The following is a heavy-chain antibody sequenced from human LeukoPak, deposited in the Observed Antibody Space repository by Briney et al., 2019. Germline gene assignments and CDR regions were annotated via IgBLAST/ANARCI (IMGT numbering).Heavy chain of an antibody. D-gene: IGHD3-10*01. CDR3: ARDSLYGSGNTNWFDP. V-gene: IGHV1-18*04. Sequence: ASVKVSCKASGCTFTSYGISWVRQAPGQGLEWMGWISAYNGNTNYAQKLQGRVTMTTDTSTSTAYMELRSLRSDDTAVYYCARDSLYGSGNTNWFDPWGQGTLVTVSS. J-gene: IGHJ5*02. CDR2: ISAYNGNT. CDR1: GCTFTSYG.